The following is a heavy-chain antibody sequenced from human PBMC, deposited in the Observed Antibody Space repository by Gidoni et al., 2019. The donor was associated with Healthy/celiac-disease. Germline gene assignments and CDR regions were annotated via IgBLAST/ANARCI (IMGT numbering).Heavy chain of an antibody. V-gene: IGHV5-51*01. CDR2: ISPVDSET. CDR3: ARRETAFSSIAARKDAFDI. J-gene: IGHJ3*02. D-gene: IGHD6-6*01. Sequence: EVQLVPSGAEVKKPGESLKISCKGSGYSFTSYWIGWVRQMPGKGLGWMGIISPVDSETRYSPSIQGQVTISADKSISTAYLQWSRLKASDTAMYYCARRETAFSSIAARKDAFDIWGQGTMVTVSS. CDR1: GYSFTSYW.